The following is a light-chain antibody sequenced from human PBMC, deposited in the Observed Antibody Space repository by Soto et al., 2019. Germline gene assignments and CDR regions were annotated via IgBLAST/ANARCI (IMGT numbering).Light chain of an antibody. J-gene: IGKJ4*01. CDR1: QSISSW. Sequence: IQMTQSPSTLSASVGDRVTITCRASQSISSWLAWYQQKPGKAPKLLVYKASSLESGVPSRSSGSESGTEFTLTIISLQPDDFATYYCQQYHIYPLTFGGGTKVDIK. CDR3: QQYHIYPLT. CDR2: KAS. V-gene: IGKV1-5*03.